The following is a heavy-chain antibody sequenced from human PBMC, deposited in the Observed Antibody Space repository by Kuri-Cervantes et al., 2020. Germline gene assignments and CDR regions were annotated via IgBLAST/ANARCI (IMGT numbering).Heavy chain of an antibody. CDR2: INPSGGST. Sequence: ASVKVSCKESGYTFTSYYMHWVRQTPGQGLEWMGIINPSGGSTSYAQKFQVRVTMTRDTSTSTVYMELTSLRSEDTAVYYCARWWFGELLSARGNTIHYYGMDVWGQGTMVTVSS. V-gene: IGHV1-46*01. J-gene: IGHJ6*02. CDR3: ARWWFGELLSARGNTIHYYGMDV. CDR1: GYTFTSYY. D-gene: IGHD3-10*01.